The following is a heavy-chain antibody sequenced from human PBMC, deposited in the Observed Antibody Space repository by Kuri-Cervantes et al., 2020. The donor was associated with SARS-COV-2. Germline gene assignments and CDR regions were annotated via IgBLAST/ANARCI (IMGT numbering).Heavy chain of an antibody. V-gene: IGHV4-34*01. CDR3: ARDTIQKDAFDI. CDR1: GGSFSGYY. CDR2: INHSGST. J-gene: IGHJ3*02. Sequence: ESLKISCAVYGGSFSGYYWSWIRQPPGKGLEWIGEINHSGSTNYNPSLKSRVTISVDTSKNQFSLKLSSVTAADTAVYYCARDTIQKDAFDIWGQGTMVTVSS. D-gene: IGHD5-18*01.